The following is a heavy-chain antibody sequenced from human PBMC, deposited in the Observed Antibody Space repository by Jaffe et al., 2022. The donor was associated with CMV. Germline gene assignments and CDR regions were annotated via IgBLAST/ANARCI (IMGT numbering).Heavy chain of an antibody. D-gene: IGHD3-3*01. Sequence: QITLKESGPTLVKPTQTLTLTCTFSGFSLSTSGVGVGWIRQPPGKALEWLALIYWNDDKRYSPSLKSRLTITKDTSKNQVVLTMTNMDPVDTATYYCAHRWETPNYDLPIGGVPRPHNWFDPWGQGTLVTVSS. J-gene: IGHJ5*02. CDR3: AHRWETPNYDLPIGGVPRPHNWFDP. CDR1: GFSLSTSGVG. CDR2: IYWNDDK. V-gene: IGHV2-5*01.